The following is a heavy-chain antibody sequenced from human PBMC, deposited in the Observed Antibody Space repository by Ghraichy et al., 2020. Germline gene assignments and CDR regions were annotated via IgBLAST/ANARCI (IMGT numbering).Heavy chain of an antibody. CDR1: GFSFSSYC. CDR3: VRGAHSGSYFDRRNWIDY. Sequence: GESLNISCEASGFSFSSYCMNWVRQAPGKGLEWVSYIRSSSGTIYYADSVKGRFTISRDNAENTLYLQMNSLRDEDTAVYYCVRGAHSGSYFDRRNWIDYWGQGTLVTVSS. CDR2: IRSSSGTI. J-gene: IGHJ4*02. V-gene: IGHV3-48*02. D-gene: IGHD1-26*01.